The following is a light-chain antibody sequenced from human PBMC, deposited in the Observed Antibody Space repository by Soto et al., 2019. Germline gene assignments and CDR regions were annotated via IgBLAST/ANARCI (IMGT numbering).Light chain of an antibody. CDR2: SNN. J-gene: IGLJ1*01. CDR3: ATWADGLNSYV. V-gene: IGLV1-44*01. Sequence: QSVLTQPPSASGTPGQTVTISCSGSSSNIGSNTVSWYQQLPQRAPKLLIFSNNQRPSGVPDRFSGSKSGTSASLAISGLQSEDEADYYCATWADGLNSYVFGTGTKLTVL. CDR1: SSNIGSNT.